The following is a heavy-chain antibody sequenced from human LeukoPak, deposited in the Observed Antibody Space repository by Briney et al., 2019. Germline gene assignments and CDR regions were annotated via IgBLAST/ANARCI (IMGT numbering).Heavy chain of an antibody. CDR1: GYTFTSYD. Sequence: ASVKVSCKASGYTFTSYDINWVRQATGQGLEWMGWMNPNSGNTGYAQKLQGRVTMTRNTSISTAYMELSSLRSEDTAVYYCARGFNPNYDFWSGPPDPWGQGTLVTVSS. J-gene: IGHJ5*02. CDR2: MNPNSGNT. CDR3: ARGFNPNYDFWSGPPDP. D-gene: IGHD3-3*01. V-gene: IGHV1-8*01.